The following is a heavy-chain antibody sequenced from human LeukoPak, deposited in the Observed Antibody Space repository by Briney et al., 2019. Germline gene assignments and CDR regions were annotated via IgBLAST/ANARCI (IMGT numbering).Heavy chain of an antibody. D-gene: IGHD4-17*01. Sequence: ASVKVSCKASGYTFTGYYMHWVRQAPGQGLEWMGWINPNSGGTNYAQKFQGRVTMTTDTSISTAYMELSSLRSEDTAVYYCARGQKMTTVTTSHYYYYYMDVWGKGTTVTVSS. CDR1: GYTFTGYY. J-gene: IGHJ6*03. V-gene: IGHV1-2*02. CDR3: ARGQKMTTVTTSHYYYYYMDV. CDR2: INPNSGGT.